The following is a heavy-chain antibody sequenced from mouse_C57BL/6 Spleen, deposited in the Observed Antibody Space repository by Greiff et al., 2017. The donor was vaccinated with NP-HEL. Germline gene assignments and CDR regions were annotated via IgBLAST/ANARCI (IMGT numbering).Heavy chain of an antibody. J-gene: IGHJ1*03. CDR2: IHPNSGST. D-gene: IGHD1-1*01. V-gene: IGHV1-64*01. Sequence: QVQLQQPGAELVKPGASVKLSCKASGYTFTSYWIHWVKQRPGQGLEWIGMIHPNSGSTNYNEKFKSKATLTVDKSSSTAYMQLSSLTSEDAAVYYCAREGGYYGSSSHWYFDVWGTGTTVTVSS. CDR3: AREGGYYGSSSHWYFDV. CDR1: GYTFTSYW.